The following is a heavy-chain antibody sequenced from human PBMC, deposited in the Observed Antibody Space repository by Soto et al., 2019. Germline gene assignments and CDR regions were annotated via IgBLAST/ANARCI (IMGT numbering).Heavy chain of an antibody. CDR3: ARDRCSGGSCYSVDS. Sequence: GGSLRLSCVASGFTFSSYSMNWVRQAPGKGLEWLSSISTTSNFIYYADSVKSRLTISRDNAKSSLYLQMNSLRAEDTAVYSCARDRCSGGSCYSVDSWGQGTLVTVSS. CDR2: ISTTSNFI. J-gene: IGHJ4*02. V-gene: IGHV3-21*01. CDR1: GFTFSSYS. D-gene: IGHD2-15*01.